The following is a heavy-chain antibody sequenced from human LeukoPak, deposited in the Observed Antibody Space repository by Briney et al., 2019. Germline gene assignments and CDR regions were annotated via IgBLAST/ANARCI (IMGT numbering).Heavy chain of an antibody. Sequence: SETLSLTCTVSGGSISGYCWNWIRQPPGKGLEWIGYIYYSGSTNYSPSLKSRVTVSIDMSKNQFSLKVYSVTAADTAVYYCARSPPYCRSPGCYLDWFDPWGQGTLVTVSS. V-gene: IGHV4-59*01. CDR3: ARSPPYCRSPGCYLDWFDP. CDR2: IYYSGST. CDR1: GGSISGYC. D-gene: IGHD2-2*01. J-gene: IGHJ5*02.